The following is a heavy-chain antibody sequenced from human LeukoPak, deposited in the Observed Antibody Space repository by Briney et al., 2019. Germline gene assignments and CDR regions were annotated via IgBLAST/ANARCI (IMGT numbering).Heavy chain of an antibody. CDR2: MNPNRGNT. Sequence: ASVTVSCKASVYTLSNYDINWVRQATAQGLAWMGWMNPNRGNTAYAQKFQGRVSMSRDTTISTAYMDLSSLRSEDTAVYYCARLPKYSRPLDYWGQGTLVTVSS. D-gene: IGHD6-6*01. CDR3: ARLPKYSRPLDY. V-gene: IGHV1-8*02. CDR1: VYTLSNYD. J-gene: IGHJ4*02.